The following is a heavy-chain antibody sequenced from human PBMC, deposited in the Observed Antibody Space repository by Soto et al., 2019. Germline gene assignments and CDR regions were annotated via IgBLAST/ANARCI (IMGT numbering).Heavy chain of an antibody. CDR2: IYHSGSA. CDR1: GYSISSGYY. Sequence: SETLSLTCAVSGYSISSGYYWGWIRQPPGKGLEWIGSIYHSGSAYYNPSLKSRVTISVDTSKNQFSLKLSSVTAADTAVYYCASTDEPGRAAYDEPWFDPWGQGTRVTVSS. D-gene: IGHD6-13*01. CDR3: ASTDEPGRAAYDEPWFDP. V-gene: IGHV4-38-2*01. J-gene: IGHJ5*02.